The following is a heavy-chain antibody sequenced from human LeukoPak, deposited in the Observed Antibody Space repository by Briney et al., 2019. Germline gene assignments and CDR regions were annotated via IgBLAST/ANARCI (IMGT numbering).Heavy chain of an antibody. Sequence: PGGSLRLSCAASGFTFSSYWMSWVRQAPGKGLEWVANIKQDGSEKYYVDSVKGRFTISRDNAKSSLYLQMNSLRAEDTAVYYCARDPFNLPDCSGGSCYPGYFDYWGQGTLVTVSS. CDR1: GFTFSSYW. CDR3: ARDPFNLPDCSGGSCYPGYFDY. J-gene: IGHJ4*02. V-gene: IGHV3-7*01. CDR2: IKQDGSEK. D-gene: IGHD2-15*01.